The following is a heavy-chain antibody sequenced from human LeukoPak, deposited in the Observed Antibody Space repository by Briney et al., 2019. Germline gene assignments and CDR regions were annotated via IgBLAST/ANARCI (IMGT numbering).Heavy chain of an antibody. Sequence: PSETLSLTCAVYGGSFSGYYWSWIRQPPGKGLEWIGEIKHSGSTNYNPSLKSRVTISVDTSKNQFSLKLSSVTAADTAVYYCARGKTEGYFPDWGQGTMVTVSS. CDR3: ARGKTEGYFPD. D-gene: IGHD1-26*01. J-gene: IGHJ3*01. CDR2: IKHSGST. V-gene: IGHV4-34*01. CDR1: GGSFSGYY.